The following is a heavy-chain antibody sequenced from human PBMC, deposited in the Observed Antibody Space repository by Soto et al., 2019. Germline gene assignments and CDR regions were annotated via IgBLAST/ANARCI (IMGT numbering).Heavy chain of an antibody. D-gene: IGHD6-13*01. V-gene: IGHV4-30-4*01. J-gene: IGHJ5*02. CDR3: ARGISKYSSWYEPHTWFDA. Sequence: QVQLQESGPGLVKPSQTLSLTCNVSGGPINSPDYYWTWIRQSPGKGLEWIGNLYFNGGTQYNPSLRTPISMSLDTSKKHFSLKMRSVPGADTAVYYCARGISKYSSWYEPHTWFDAWGQGALVTVS. CDR1: GGPINSPDYY. CDR2: LYFNGGT.